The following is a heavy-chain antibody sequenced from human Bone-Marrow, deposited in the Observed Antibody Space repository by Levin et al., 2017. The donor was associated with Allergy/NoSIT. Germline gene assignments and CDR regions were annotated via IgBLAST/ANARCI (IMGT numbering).Heavy chain of an antibody. J-gene: IGHJ4*02. CDR3: AREDGSTCDS. V-gene: IGHV4-31*03. D-gene: IGHD5-24*01. Sequence: SCTVSGGSISSGGYHWSWIRQHAGKGLEWIGYIYYSGSTYYNPSLKSRAMISLDTSKNQFSLKVTSATAADAAGYDCAREDGSTCDSWGQGTLVTVSS. CDR1: GGSISSGGYH. CDR2: IYYSGST.